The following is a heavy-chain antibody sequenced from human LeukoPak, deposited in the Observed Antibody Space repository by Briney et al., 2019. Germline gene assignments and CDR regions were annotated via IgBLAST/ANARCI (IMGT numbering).Heavy chain of an antibody. J-gene: IGHJ5*02. V-gene: IGHV3-48*01. CDR3: AKEHELMATIET. CDR2: IISSSSTI. D-gene: IGHD5-24*01. CDR1: GFTFSSYS. Sequence: GGSLRLSCAASGFTFSSYSMNWVRQAPGKGLEWVSYIISSSSTIYYADSVKGGFTIAKDNAKNSLYLQMNSPRAEETALYYCAKEHELMATIETWGQGTLVTVSS.